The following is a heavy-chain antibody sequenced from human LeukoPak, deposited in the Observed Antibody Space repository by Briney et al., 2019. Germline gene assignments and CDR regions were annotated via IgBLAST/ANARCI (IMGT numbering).Heavy chain of an antibody. CDR2: ISGSGGST. V-gene: IGHV3-23*01. CDR1: GFTFSSYA. J-gene: IGHJ2*01. CDR3: AKLCGYCSSTSCLCGKELKRHWYFDL. Sequence: GGSLRLSCAASGFTFSSYAMSWVRQAPGKGLEWVSAISGSGGSTYYADSVKGRFTISRDNSKNTLYLQMNSLRAEDTAVYYCAKLCGYCSSTSCLCGKELKRHWYFDLWGRGTLVTVSS. D-gene: IGHD2-2*03.